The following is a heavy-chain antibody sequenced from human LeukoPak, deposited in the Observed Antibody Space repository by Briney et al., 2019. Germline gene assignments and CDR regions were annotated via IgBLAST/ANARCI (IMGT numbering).Heavy chain of an antibody. CDR1: GGSISSGGYS. CDR3: ARATPRDSSTPYWYFDL. CDR2: IYHSGSN. J-gene: IGHJ2*01. D-gene: IGHD2-2*01. V-gene: IGHV4-30-2*01. Sequence: PSQTLSLTCAVSGGSISSGGYSWSWIRQPPGKGLEWIGYIYHSGSNYYNPSLKSRVTISVDRSKNQFSLKLSSVTAADTAVYYCARATPRDSSTPYWYFDLWGRGTLVTVSS.